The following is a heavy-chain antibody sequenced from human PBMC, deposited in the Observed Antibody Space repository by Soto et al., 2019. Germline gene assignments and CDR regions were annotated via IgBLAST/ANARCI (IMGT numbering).Heavy chain of an antibody. CDR3: AREFPCDTAICLWFDY. V-gene: IGHV1-3*01. J-gene: IGHJ4*02. CDR2: INAGNGNT. CDR1: GYTFTSYA. Sequence: QVQLVQSGAEVKKPGASVKVSCKASGYTFTSYAMHWVRQAPGQRLEWVGWINAGNGNTKYLQKFQGRVTITRDTSASTAYMELSSLRSEDTAVYYCAREFPCDTAICLWFDYWGQGTLVTVSS. D-gene: IGHD5-18*01.